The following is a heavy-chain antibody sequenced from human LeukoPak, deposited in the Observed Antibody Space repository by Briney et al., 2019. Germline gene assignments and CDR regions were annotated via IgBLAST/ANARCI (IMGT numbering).Heavy chain of an antibody. V-gene: IGHV1-69*13. CDR3: ARDGYYYDSSGYYYYFDY. CDR1: GGTFSSYA. Sequence: SVKVSCKASGGTFSSYAISWVRQAPGQGLEWMGGIIPIFGTANYAQKFQGRVTITADESTSTAYMELSSLRSEDTAVYYCARDGYYYDSSGYYYYFDYWGQGTLVTVSS. J-gene: IGHJ4*02. D-gene: IGHD3-22*01. CDR2: IIPIFGTA.